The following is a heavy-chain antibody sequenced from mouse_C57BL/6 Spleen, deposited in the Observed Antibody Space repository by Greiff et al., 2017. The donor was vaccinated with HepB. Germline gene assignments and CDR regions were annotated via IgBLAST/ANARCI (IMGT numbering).Heavy chain of an antibody. CDR1: GYTFTGYW. D-gene: IGHD2-3*01. CDR3: ARYDGYYAYAMDY. J-gene: IGHJ4*01. Sequence: VKLQESGAELMKPGASVKLSCKATGYTFTGYWIEWVKQRPGHGLEWIGEILPGSGSTNYNAKFKGKATFTADTSSNTAYMQLSSLTTEDSAIYYCARYDGYYAYAMDYWGQGTSVTVSS. CDR2: ILPGSGST. V-gene: IGHV1-9*01.